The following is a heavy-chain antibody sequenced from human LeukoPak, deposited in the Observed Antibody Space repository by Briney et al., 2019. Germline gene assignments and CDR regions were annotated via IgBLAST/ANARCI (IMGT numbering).Heavy chain of an antibody. D-gene: IGHD3-10*01. CDR1: GFTFSSYA. V-gene: IGHV3-23*01. CDR2: ISGSGGST. CDR3: AKDVVRGVIIKSHFDY. Sequence: GGSLRLSCAASGFTFSSYAMSWVPQAPGKGLEWVSAISGSGGSTYYADSVKGRFTISRDNSKNTLYLQMNSRRAEDTAVYYCAKDVVRGVIIKSHFDYWGQGTLVTVSS. J-gene: IGHJ4*02.